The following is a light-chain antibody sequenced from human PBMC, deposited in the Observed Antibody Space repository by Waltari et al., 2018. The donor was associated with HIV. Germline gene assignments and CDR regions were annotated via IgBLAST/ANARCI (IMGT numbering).Light chain of an antibody. V-gene: IGKV2-30*01. J-gene: IGKJ1*01. CDR1: QRLGYSDGNTS. CDR3: MQGTHWPRT. CDR2: KVS. Sequence: DVVMTQSPLSLPVTLGQPASISCRSSQRLGYSDGNTSLNWFQQRPGQSPRRLIYKVSNRDSGVPDSFSGSGSGTDFTLKISRVEAEDVGVYYCMQGTHWPRTFGQGTKVEIK.